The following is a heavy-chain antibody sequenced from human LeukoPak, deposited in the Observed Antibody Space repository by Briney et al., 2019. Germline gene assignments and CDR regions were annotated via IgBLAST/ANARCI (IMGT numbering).Heavy chain of an antibody. Sequence: GGSLRLSCAASGFTVSSNSMSWVRQAPGKGLEWVSVLYSGGSTYYADSVKGRFTMSRDNPKNTLYLQMNSLRAEDTAVYYCASGLGYSSGYWPSFDYWGQGTLVTVSS. CDR3: ASGLGYSSGYWPSFDY. D-gene: IGHD3-22*01. J-gene: IGHJ4*02. V-gene: IGHV3-53*01. CDR1: GFTVSSNS. CDR2: LYSGGST.